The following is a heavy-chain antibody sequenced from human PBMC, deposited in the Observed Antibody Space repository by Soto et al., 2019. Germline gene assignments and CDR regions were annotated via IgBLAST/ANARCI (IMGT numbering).Heavy chain of an antibody. V-gene: IGHV1-2*02. J-gene: IGHJ6*02. CDR2: INPNSGGT. CDR3: ARDRGYSYGTLFLGYYYGMDV. D-gene: IGHD5-18*01. CDR1: GYTFTGYY. Sequence: VASVKVSCKASGYTFTGYYMHWVRQAPGQGLEWMGWINPNSGGTNYAQKFQGRVTMTRDTSISTAYMELSRLRSDDTAVYYCARDRGYSYGTLFLGYYYGMDVWGQGTTVTVSS.